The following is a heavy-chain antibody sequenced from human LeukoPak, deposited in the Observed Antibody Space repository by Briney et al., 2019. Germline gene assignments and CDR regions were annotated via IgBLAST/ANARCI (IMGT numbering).Heavy chain of an antibody. J-gene: IGHJ4*02. CDR2: IWSDGGHK. V-gene: IGHV3-33*03. CDR3: ASTPIGYSYGSIYFDY. Sequence: GASLRLSCEASEFTFSSFGMHWVRQAPGKGLEWVAFIWSDGGHKYYSDSVKGRFTISRDNAKNSLYLQMNSLRAEDTAVYYCASTPIGYSYGSIYFDYWGQGTLVTVSS. D-gene: IGHD5-18*01. CDR1: EFTFSSFG.